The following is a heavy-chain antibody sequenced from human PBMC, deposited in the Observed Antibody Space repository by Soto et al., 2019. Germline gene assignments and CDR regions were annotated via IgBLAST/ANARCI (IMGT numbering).Heavy chain of an antibody. J-gene: IGHJ6*02. CDR3: ARDPSSPYYGMDV. V-gene: IGHV3-21*01. Sequence: GGSLRLSCAASGFTFSSYTMNWVRQAPGKGLEWVSCISSSSSSIYYADSVKGRFTISRDNAKNSLYLQMNSLRAEDTAIYYCARDPSSPYYGMDVWGQGNPGHRLL. CDR2: ISSSSSSI. CDR1: GFTFSSYT.